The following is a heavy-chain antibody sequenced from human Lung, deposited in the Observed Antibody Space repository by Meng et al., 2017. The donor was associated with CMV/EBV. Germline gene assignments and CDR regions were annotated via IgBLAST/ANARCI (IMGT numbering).Heavy chain of an antibody. D-gene: IGHD1-26*01. CDR2: ISYDGSNK. V-gene: IGHV3-30*04. CDR3: ARTSGSYFH. J-gene: IGHJ4*02. Sequence: SCAASGFTFSSYAMHWVRQAPGKGLEWVAVISYDGSNKYYADSVKGRFTISRDNSKNTLYLQMNSLRAEDTAVYYCARTSGSYFHWGQGTVVTVSS. CDR1: GFTFSSYA.